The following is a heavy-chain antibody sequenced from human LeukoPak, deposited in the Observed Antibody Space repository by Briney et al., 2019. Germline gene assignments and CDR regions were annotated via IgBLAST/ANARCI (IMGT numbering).Heavy chain of an antibody. D-gene: IGHD3-22*01. Sequence: GGSLRLSCAASGFTFSSYVKNWVRQAPGKGLEWVSTISGSGGSTYYADSVKGRFTISRDNSKNTLYLEMNSPRAEDTAIYYCAKESSSGYFNWGQGTLVSVSS. CDR2: ISGSGGST. V-gene: IGHV3-23*01. CDR3: AKESSSGYFN. J-gene: IGHJ4*02. CDR1: GFTFSSYV.